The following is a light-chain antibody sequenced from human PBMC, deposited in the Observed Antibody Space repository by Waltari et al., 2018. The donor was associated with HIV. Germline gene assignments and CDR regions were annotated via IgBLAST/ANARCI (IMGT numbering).Light chain of an antibody. J-gene: IGKJ1*01. CDR3: QQYGDSPA. V-gene: IGKV3-20*01. CDR2: GAA. CDR1: QNDYANS. Sequence: DTVLTQSPGTLSLSPGERATLYCRASQNDYANSLAWYQQKPGQAHRLLISGAADRAAGIPERFSGSGSGTDFALTISKLEPEDFSVYYCQQYGDSPAFGQGTKVEIK.